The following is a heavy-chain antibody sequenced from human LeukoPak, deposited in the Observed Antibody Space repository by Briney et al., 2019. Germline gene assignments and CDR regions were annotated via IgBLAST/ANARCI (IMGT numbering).Heavy chain of an antibody. CDR3: ARVYDIVATIAFDY. CDR1: GFTFSSYS. J-gene: IGHJ4*02. Sequence: PGGSLRLSCAASGFTFSSYSMNWVRQAPGKGLEWVSSISSSSSYIYYADSVKGRFTISRDNAKNSLYLQMNSLRAEDTAVYYCARVYDIVATIAFDYWGQGTLVTVSS. D-gene: IGHD5-12*01. V-gene: IGHV3-21*01. CDR2: ISSSSSYI.